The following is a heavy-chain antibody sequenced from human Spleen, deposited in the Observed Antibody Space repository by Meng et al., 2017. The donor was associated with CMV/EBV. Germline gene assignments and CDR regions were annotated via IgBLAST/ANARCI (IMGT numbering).Heavy chain of an antibody. CDR1: VFNFSGFY. D-gene: IGHD1-26*01. V-gene: IGHV1-2*06. Sequence: CKTSVFNFSGFYLHWVRRAPGQGLAWMGRIHPTNGDPNSAQKFQGRVSMTTDTSITTVYMELRSLRSDDTSFYYCTRRPLGSTRPFDYWGQGTLVTVSS. CDR3: TRRPLGSTRPFDY. J-gene: IGHJ4*02. CDR2: IHPTNGDP.